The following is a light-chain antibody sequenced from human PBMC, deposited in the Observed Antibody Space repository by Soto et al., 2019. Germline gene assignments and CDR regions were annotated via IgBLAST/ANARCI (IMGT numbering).Light chain of an antibody. V-gene: IGKV1-39*01. Sequence: DIQMTQSPSTLSASVGDGVTITCRASQSISTWLAWYQQKPGKAPNLLIYGASSLHSGVPSRFSGSGSGTDFTLTISSLQPEDFATYYCQQSYSSPPYTFGQGTKLEI. CDR2: GAS. J-gene: IGKJ2*01. CDR3: QQSYSSPPYT. CDR1: QSISTW.